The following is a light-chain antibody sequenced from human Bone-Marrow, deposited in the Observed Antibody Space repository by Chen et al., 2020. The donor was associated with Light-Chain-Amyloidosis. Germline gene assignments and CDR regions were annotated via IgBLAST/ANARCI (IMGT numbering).Light chain of an antibody. Sequence: SYELTQPPSVSVSPGQTARITCSGDDLPTKYAYWYKQKPGQAPVLMIHSDTERPSGISERFSGSSAVTTATLTISGVQAEDEADYHCQSADSSGTYEVIFGGGTKLTVL. CDR2: SDT. V-gene: IGLV3-25*03. J-gene: IGLJ2*01. CDR1: DLPTKY. CDR3: QSADSSGTYEVI.